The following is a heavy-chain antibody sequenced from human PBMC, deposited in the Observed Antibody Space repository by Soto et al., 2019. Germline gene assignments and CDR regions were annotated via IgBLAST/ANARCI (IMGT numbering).Heavy chain of an antibody. Sequence: PSETLSLTCTVSGGSISSSSYYWGWIRQPPGKGLEWIGSIYYSGSTYYNPSLKSRVTISVDTSKNQFSLKLSSVTAADTAVYYCARHGRAVALYYFDYWGQGTLVTVSS. J-gene: IGHJ4*02. CDR3: ARHGRAVALYYFDY. V-gene: IGHV4-39*01. D-gene: IGHD6-19*01. CDR1: GGSISSSSYY. CDR2: IYYSGST.